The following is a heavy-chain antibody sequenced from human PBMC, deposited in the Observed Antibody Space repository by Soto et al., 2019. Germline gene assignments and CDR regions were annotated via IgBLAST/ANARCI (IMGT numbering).Heavy chain of an antibody. CDR3: AKVAGGLGYFDL. CDR1: GFTFSDYA. Sequence: QPGGSLRLSCAASGFTFSDYAMTWVRQAPGKGLEWVATISATGGNIEYTDSLKGRFTISRDNSKNTLYLQLNGLTSDDTAVHYCAKVAGGLGYFDLWGRGTLVTVSS. CDR2: ISATGGNI. J-gene: IGHJ2*01. V-gene: IGHV3-23*01. D-gene: IGHD3-16*01.